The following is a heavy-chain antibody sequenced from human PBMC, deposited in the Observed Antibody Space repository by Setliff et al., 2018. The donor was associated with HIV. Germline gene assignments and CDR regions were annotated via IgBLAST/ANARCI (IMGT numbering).Heavy chain of an antibody. J-gene: IGHJ4*02. Sequence: PSETLSLTCNVSGGSISGYYWSWIRQSPGKGLEWIGYIYYSGSTYNNPSLKSRLTISVDTSKNQFSLKLSSVTAADMAVYYCAREGDIGVVRGVIYFDYWGQGTLVTVS. CDR1: GGSISGYY. D-gene: IGHD3-10*01. V-gene: IGHV4-59*12. CDR2: IYYSGST. CDR3: AREGDIGVVRGVIYFDY.